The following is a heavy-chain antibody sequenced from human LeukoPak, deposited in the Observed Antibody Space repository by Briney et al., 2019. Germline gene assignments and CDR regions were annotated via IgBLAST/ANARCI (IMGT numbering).Heavy chain of an antibody. V-gene: IGHV1-46*01. CDR1: GYTFTSYY. Sequence: ASVKVSCKASGYTFTSYYMHWVRQAPGQGLEWMGIINPSGGSTSYAQKFRGRVTMTRDTSTSTVYMELSSLRSEDTAVYYCARDGYYGSGSGGYFQHWGQGTLVTVSS. CDR2: INPSGGST. D-gene: IGHD3-10*01. J-gene: IGHJ1*01. CDR3: ARDGYYGSGSGGYFQH.